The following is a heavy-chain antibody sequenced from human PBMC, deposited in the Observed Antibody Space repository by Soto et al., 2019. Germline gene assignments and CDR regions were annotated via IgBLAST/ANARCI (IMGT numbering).Heavy chain of an antibody. Sequence: PGESLKISCKGSGYSFTSYWISWVRQMPGKGLGWMGRIDPSDSYTNYSPSFQGHVTISADKSISTAYLQWSSLKASDTAMYYCARHEGGGTNLGYWGQGTLVTVSS. D-gene: IGHD2-15*01. J-gene: IGHJ4*02. V-gene: IGHV5-10-1*01. CDR3: ARHEGGGTNLGY. CDR1: GYSFTSYW. CDR2: IDPSDSYT.